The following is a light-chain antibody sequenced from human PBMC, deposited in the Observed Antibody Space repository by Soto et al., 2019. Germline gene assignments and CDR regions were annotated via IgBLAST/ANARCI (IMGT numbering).Light chain of an antibody. CDR3: QQCSIWPPWT. J-gene: IGKJ1*01. CDR2: HAS. CDR1: QSVSTF. Sequence: EIVLTLSPATLSFSPRERAILTGRASQSVSTFSPGYQHNPGQAPGLLIYHASIRAAAVPARFSGSGPVTDFSLTISSREPEDFAIYYCQQCSIWPPWTFGQGTKVDI. V-gene: IGKV3D-11*02.